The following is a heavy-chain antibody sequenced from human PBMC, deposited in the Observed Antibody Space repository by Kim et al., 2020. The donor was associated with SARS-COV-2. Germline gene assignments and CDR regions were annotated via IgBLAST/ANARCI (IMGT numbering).Heavy chain of an antibody. CDR1: GGSFSGYY. CDR3: ARGVRSPVIAAAGTGNWFDP. V-gene: IGHV4-34*01. Sequence: SETLSLTCAVYGGSFSGYYWSWIRQPPGKGLEWIGEINHSGSTNYNPSLKSRVTISVDTSKNQFSLKLSSVTAADTAVYYCARGVRSPVIAAAGTGNWFDPWGQGTLVTVSS. J-gene: IGHJ5*02. D-gene: IGHD6-13*01. CDR2: INHSGST.